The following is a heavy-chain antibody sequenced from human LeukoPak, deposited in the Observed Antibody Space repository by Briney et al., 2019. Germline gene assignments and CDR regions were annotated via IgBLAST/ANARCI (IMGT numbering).Heavy chain of an antibody. CDR1: GGTFSSYA. D-gene: IGHD4-17*01. J-gene: IGHJ4*02. CDR2: IIPIFGTA. Sequence: SVKVSCKASGGTFSSYAISWVRQAPGQGLEWMGRIIPIFGTANYAQKFQGRVTITADKSTSTAYMELSSLRFEDTAVYYCARTDYGDYDYYWGQGTLVTVSS. CDR3: ARTDYGDYDYY. V-gene: IGHV1-69*06.